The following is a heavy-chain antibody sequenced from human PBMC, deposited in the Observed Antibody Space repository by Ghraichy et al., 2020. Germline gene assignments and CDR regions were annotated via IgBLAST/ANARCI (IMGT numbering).Heavy chain of an antibody. CDR3: ARHYGAGTYPLDY. Sequence: SETLSLTCTVSGDSINNYYWSWIRQTPGKALEFLGYIHYSGTTNYNPSLRGRVTISVDTSKNQFSLKLTSVTAADTAVYYCARHYGAGTYPLDYWGQGILVTVSS. CDR1: GDSINNYY. D-gene: IGHD3-10*01. CDR2: IHYSGTT. V-gene: IGHV4-59*01. J-gene: IGHJ4*02.